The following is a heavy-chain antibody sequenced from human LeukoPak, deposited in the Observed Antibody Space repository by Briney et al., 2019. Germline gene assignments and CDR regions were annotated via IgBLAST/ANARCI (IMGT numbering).Heavy chain of an antibody. J-gene: IGHJ3*02. Sequence: PGGSLRLSCAASGFTFSSYGMHWVRQAPGKGLEWVAVISYDGSNKYYADSVKGRFTISRDNSKNTLYLQMNSLRAEDTAVYYCASDSRLSAFDIWGQGTMVTVSS. D-gene: IGHD2-21*02. V-gene: IGHV3-30*03. CDR3: ASDSRLSAFDI. CDR1: GFTFSSYG. CDR2: ISYDGSNK.